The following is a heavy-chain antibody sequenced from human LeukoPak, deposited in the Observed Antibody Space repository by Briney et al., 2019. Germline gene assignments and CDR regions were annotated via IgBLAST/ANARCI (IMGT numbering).Heavy chain of an antibody. CDR1: GFTFSNYG. CDR3: AKDRYYYGSGHYYYMDV. D-gene: IGHD3-10*01. CDR2: IRSDGSNK. J-gene: IGHJ6*03. V-gene: IGHV3-30*02. Sequence: GGSLRLSCAASGFTFSNYGMHWVRQAPGKGLEWVAFIRSDGSNKYYADSVKGRFTISRDNSKSTLYLQMNSLRAEDTALYYCAKDRYYYGSGHYYYMDVWAKGTTVIISS.